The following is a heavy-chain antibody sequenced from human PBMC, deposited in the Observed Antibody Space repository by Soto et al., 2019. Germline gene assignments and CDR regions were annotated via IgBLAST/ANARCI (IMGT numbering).Heavy chain of an antibody. V-gene: IGHV3-49*03. CDR3: TAYMWGSYPNGRNDAFDI. J-gene: IGHJ3*02. CDR1: GFTFGDYA. D-gene: IGHD3-16*02. Sequence: PGGSLRLSCTASGFTFGDYAMSWFRQAPGKGLEWVGFIRSKAYGGTTEYAASVKGRFTISRDDSKSIAYLQMNSLKTEDTAVYYCTAYMWGSYPNGRNDAFDIWGQGTMVTVSS. CDR2: IRSKAYGGTT.